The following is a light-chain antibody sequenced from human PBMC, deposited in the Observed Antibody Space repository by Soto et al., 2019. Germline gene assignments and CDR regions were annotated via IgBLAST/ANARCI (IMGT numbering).Light chain of an antibody. CDR1: TSNIGAGYE. CDR3: QSYDNSLSGSGV. V-gene: IGLV1-40*01. J-gene: IGLJ3*02. Sequence: QSVLTQPPSVSGAPGQRVTISCTGSTSNIGAGYEVHWYQQLPGTAPKLLVSGHNIRPSGVPDRFSGFKSGASASLVITGLQPEDEADYYCQSYDNSLSGSGVFGGGTKLTVL. CDR2: GHN.